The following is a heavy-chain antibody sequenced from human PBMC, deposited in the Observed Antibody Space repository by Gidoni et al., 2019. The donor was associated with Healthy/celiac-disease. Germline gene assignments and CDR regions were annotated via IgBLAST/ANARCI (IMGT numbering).Heavy chain of an antibody. V-gene: IGHV1-2*02. J-gene: IGHJ6*02. CDR3: AREHWYYDSTGLPGV. Sequence: QVQLVQSGAEVQKPGASVKVSCKASGYTFTGNYMHGVRQAPGQGLEWMGWINPNSGGTNYAQKFQGRVTMTRDTSISTAYMELSRLRSDDTALYYCAREHWYYDSTGLPGVWGQGTTVTVSS. CDR2: INPNSGGT. D-gene: IGHD3-22*01. CDR1: GYTFTGNY.